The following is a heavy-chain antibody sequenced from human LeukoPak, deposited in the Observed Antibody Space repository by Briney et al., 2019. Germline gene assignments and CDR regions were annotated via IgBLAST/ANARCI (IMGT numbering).Heavy chain of an antibody. J-gene: IGHJ4*02. CDR2: INHSGST. CDR3: ARGRPVFDY. Sequence: SETLSLTCAVYGGSFSGYYWSWIRQPPGKGLEWIGEINHSGSTNYNPSLKSRVTISVDTSKNQFSLNLSSVTAADTAVYYCARGRPVFDYWGQGTLVTVYS. CDR1: GGSFSGYY. V-gene: IGHV4-34*01.